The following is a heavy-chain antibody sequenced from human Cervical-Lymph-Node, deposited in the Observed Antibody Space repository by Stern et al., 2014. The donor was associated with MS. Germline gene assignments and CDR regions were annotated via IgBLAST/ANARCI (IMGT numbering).Heavy chain of an antibody. CDR3: ARGNGAGGVIDWYYYYGLDV. D-gene: IGHD2-8*01. V-gene: IGHV4-31*03. CDR2: ISYSGTT. J-gene: IGHJ6*02. Sequence: VQLVESGPGLVKPSQTLSLTCTVSGVSISSGAYFWTWIRQHPGKGLEWIGYISYSGTTYNNPSLESRVTMPIDTSENQFSLRLTSVTAADTAVYYCARGNGAGGVIDWYYYYGLDVWAKGPRSPSP. CDR1: GVSISSGAYF.